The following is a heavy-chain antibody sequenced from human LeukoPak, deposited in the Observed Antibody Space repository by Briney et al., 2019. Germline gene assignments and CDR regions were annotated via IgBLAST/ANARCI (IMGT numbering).Heavy chain of an antibody. Sequence: GGSLRLSCAASGFTFTSYGISWVRQAPGQGLEWMGWISAYNGNTNYAQKLQGRVTMTTDTSTSTAYMELRSLRSDDTAVYYCARDLRGYSGYDLDYWGQGTLVTVSS. V-gene: IGHV1-18*01. D-gene: IGHD5-12*01. CDR1: GFTFTSYG. CDR2: ISAYNGNT. J-gene: IGHJ4*02. CDR3: ARDLRGYSGYDLDY.